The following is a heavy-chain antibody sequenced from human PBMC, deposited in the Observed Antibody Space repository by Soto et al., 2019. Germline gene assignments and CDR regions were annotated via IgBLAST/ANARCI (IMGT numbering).Heavy chain of an antibody. V-gene: IGHV1-58*01. J-gene: IGHJ4*02. CDR3: AAEWELLTKTFDY. CDR1: GFTFTSSA. D-gene: IGHD1-26*01. CDR2: IVVGSGNT. Sequence: SVKVSCKASGFTFTSSAVQWVRQARGQRLEWIGWIVVGSGNTNYAQKFQERVTITRDMSTSTAYMELSSLRSEDTAVYYCAAEWELLTKTFDYWGQGTLVTVSS.